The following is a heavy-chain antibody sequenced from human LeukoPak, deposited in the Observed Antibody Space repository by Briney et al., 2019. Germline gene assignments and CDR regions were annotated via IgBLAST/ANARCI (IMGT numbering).Heavy chain of an antibody. Sequence: SETLSLTCIVSGGSIRSYDWSWIRQPPGKGLEWIGYMSYTGSTNYNPSLKSRVTMSGDTPKNQFSLKLSSVTAADTAVYYCARVLGKTQIDYWGQGTLVTVSS. CDR1: GGSIRSYD. J-gene: IGHJ4*02. D-gene: IGHD1-14*01. V-gene: IGHV4-59*12. CDR2: MSYTGST. CDR3: ARVLGKTQIDY.